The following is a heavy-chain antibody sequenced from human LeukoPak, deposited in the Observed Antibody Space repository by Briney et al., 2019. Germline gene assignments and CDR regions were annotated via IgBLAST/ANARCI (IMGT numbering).Heavy chain of an antibody. V-gene: IGHV3-23*01. J-gene: IGHJ4*02. CDR2: ISGSGGST. CDR1: GFTFGSYA. Sequence: GESLRLSCAASGFTFGSYAMSWVRQAPGKGLEWVSAISGSGGSTYYADSVKGRFTISRDNSKNTLYLQMNSLRAEDTAVYYCAKDPILSGYDFWGQGTLVTVSS. D-gene: IGHD5-12*01. CDR3: AKDPILSGYDF.